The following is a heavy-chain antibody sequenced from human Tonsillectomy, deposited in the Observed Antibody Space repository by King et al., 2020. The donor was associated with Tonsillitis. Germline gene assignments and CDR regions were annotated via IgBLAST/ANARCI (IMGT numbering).Heavy chain of an antibody. J-gene: IGHJ4*02. D-gene: IGHD1-1*01. V-gene: IGHV3-23*04. Sequence: VQLVESGGGLVQRGGSLRLSCAASGFMFSSYAMSWVRQAPGKGLEWVSDISGSGGSTYYTDSVKGRFTISRDNSKNTLYLQMNSLRAEDTAVYYCAKGRLGNDVGYFDYWGQGTLVTVSS. CDR2: ISGSGGST. CDR3: AKGRLGNDVGYFDY. CDR1: GFMFSSYA.